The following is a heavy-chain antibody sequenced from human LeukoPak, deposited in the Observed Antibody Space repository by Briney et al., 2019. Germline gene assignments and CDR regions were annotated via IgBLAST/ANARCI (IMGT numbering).Heavy chain of an antibody. CDR3: ARLPDAGTVDY. J-gene: IGHJ4*02. V-gene: IGHV3-7*05. Sequence: GGSLRLSCAASGFSFSRFWMTWVRQAPGKGLEWVASIKEDGGEIYYVDSVKGRFTISRDNAQNSLFLQMTSLRAEDTAIYYCARLPDAGTVDYWGQGTLVTVSS. CDR1: GFSFSRFW. D-gene: IGHD6-13*01. CDR2: IKEDGGEI.